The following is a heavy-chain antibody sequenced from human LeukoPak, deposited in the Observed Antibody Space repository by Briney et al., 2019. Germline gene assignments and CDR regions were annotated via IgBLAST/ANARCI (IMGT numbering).Heavy chain of an antibody. J-gene: IGHJ4*02. V-gene: IGHV1-2*02. CDR1: GYTFTGYY. D-gene: IGHD6-13*01. Sequence: ASGKVSCKASGYTFTGYYMHWVRQAPGQGLEWMGWINTNSGGTNYAQKFQGRVTMTRDTSISTAYMELSRLRSDDTAVYYCARDGDSSSWDMPSDYWGQGTLVTVSS. CDR2: INTNSGGT. CDR3: ARDGDSSSWDMPSDY.